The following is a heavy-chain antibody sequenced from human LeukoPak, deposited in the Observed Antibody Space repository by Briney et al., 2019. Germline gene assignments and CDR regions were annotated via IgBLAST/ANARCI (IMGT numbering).Heavy chain of an antibody. D-gene: IGHD4-11*01. J-gene: IGHJ5*02. Sequence: ASVKVSCKASGYTFTGYFMNWVRQAPGQGLEWMGRINPNNGGTNYAQKFQGRVTMTRDTSISTAYMELTRLRSDDTAVYYCARPHTVLYNWFDPWGQGTLVTVSS. CDR1: GYTFTGYF. CDR3: ARPHTVLYNWFDP. V-gene: IGHV1-2*06. CDR2: INPNNGGT.